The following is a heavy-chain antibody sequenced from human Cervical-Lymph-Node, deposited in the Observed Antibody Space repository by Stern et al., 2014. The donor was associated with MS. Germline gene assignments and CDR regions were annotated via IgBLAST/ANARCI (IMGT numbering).Heavy chain of an antibody. J-gene: IGHJ5*02. D-gene: IGHD6-13*01. CDR2: INHSGST. Sequence: QVQLQQWGAGPVKPSETLSLTCAVYGGSFSDFYWTWIRQPPGKALEGIGEINHSGSTNYNPSLRSRVTIFVDTARNEFSLRLRSVTAADTAVYYCASAAYSSSQVSWFDRWGQGTLVTVSS. V-gene: IGHV4-34*01. CDR3: ASAAYSSSQVSWFDR. CDR1: GGSFSDFY.